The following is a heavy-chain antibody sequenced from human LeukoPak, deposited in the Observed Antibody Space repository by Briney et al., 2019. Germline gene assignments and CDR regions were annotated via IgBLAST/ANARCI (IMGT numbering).Heavy chain of an antibody. CDR2: IIPIFGTA. CDR3: ARVTPYYYYGMDV. D-gene: IGHD4-23*01. CDR1: GGTFSSYA. V-gene: IGHV1-69*13. Sequence: GASVKVSCKASGGTFSSYAISWVRQAPGQGLEWMGGIIPIFGTANYAQKFQGRVTITADESTSTAYMELSSLRSEDTAVYYCARVTPYYYYGMDVWGQGTTVTVSS. J-gene: IGHJ6*02.